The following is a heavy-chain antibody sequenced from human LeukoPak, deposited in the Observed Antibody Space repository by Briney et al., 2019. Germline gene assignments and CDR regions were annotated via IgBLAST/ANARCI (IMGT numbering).Heavy chain of an antibody. J-gene: IGHJ4*02. D-gene: IGHD2-2*01. CDR2: IYSGGST. Sequence: AGGSLRLFCAASGFTVSSNYMSWVRQAPGKGLEWVSVIYSGGSTYYADSVKGRFTISRDNSKNTLYLQMNSLRAEDTAVYYCARSVSSRFTSPRRPYYFDSWGQGTLVTVSS. V-gene: IGHV3-53*01. CDR3: ARSVSSRFTSPRRPYYFDS. CDR1: GFTVSSNY.